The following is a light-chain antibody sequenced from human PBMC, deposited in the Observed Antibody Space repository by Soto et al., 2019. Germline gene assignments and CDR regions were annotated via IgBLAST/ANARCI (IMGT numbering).Light chain of an antibody. CDR2: TND. CDR3: SSWDDNVDAGV. CDR1: SSNIGSNT. V-gene: IGLV1-44*01. Sequence: QSVLTQPPSASGTPGQRVTISCSGRSSNIGSNTVNWYQQLPGTAPKLLIYTNDQRPSGVPDRFSCSRSGTSASLAISGLXFEDEADYHCSSWDDNVDAGVFGAGTKVTVL. J-gene: IGLJ1*01.